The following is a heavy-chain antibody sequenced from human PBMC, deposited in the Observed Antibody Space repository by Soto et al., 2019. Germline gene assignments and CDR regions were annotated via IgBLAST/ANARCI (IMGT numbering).Heavy chain of an antibody. CDR1: RFSVRAHG. D-gene: IGHD2-15*01. CDR3: AKDHRNGGSRVDY. J-gene: IGHJ4*02. V-gene: IGHV3-30*18. Sequence: GGSLRLSCAASRFSVRAHGMHWVRQAPGKGLEWVAVISYDGSNSYYADSVKGRFTISRDNSNNALYLQMSSLRPEDTAVYFCAKDHRNGGSRVDYWGQGTLVTVSS. CDR2: ISYDGSNS.